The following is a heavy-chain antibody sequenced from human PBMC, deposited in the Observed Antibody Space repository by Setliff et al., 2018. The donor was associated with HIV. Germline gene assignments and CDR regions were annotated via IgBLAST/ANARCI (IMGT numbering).Heavy chain of an antibody. D-gene: IGHD2-8*01. CDR1: GVSINRTDHC. Sequence: SETLSLTCSVSGVSINRTDHCWSWIRQPAGKGLEWIGRLYPSGSTIYNPSLRSRVTLSVDTSKNQFSLKLSSVTAADTAVYYCARVFPPIRGAPFGVPPGVFDIWGQGSMVTVSS. J-gene: IGHJ3*02. CDR2: LYPSGST. V-gene: IGHV4-4*07. CDR3: ARVFPPIRGAPFGVPPGVFDI.